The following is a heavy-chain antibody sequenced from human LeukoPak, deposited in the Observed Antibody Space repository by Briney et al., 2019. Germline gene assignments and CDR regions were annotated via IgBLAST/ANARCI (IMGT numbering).Heavy chain of an antibody. V-gene: IGHV3-23*01. CDR2: ISGSGGST. J-gene: IGHJ5*02. Sequence: GGSLRLSCAASGFTFSSYAMSWVRQAPGKGLEWVSAISGSGGSTYYADSVKGRFTISRDNSKNTLYLQMNSLIAEDTAVYYCAKAGYDFWSGYFTAYWFDPWGQGTLVTVSS. CDR1: GFTFSSYA. D-gene: IGHD3-3*01. CDR3: AKAGYDFWSGYFTAYWFDP.